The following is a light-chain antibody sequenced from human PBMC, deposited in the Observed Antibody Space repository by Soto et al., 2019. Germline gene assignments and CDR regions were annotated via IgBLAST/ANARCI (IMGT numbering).Light chain of an antibody. V-gene: IGKV1-5*03. CDR2: KAS. Sequence: DIQMTQSPSTLSASVGDRVTITCRASQSISSWLAWYQQKPGQAPKLLIHKASSLERGVPSRFSGSGSGTEFTLTIRCLQPDDFATYYSQQYNTYSRAFGQGTKVEIK. J-gene: IGKJ1*01. CDR1: QSISSW. CDR3: QQYNTYSRA.